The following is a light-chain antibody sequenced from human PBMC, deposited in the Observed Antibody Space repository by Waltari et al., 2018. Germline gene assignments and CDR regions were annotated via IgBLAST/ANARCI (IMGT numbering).Light chain of an antibody. CDR2: KDT. V-gene: IGLV3-25*03. CDR3: QSADSTGSDVV. Sequence: SYELTQPPSVTVSPGQTARIACSGDALTDQYVHWYQQRPGRAPVVVIYKDTKRPSGIPERFSGSSSGKTFTLTISGVQAEDESDYYCQSADSTGSDVVFGGGTKLTVL. CDR1: ALTDQY. J-gene: IGLJ2*01.